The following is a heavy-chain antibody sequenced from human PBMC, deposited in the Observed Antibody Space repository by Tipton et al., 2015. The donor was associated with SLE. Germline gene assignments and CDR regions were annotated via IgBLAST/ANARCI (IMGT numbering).Heavy chain of an antibody. D-gene: IGHD3/OR15-3a*01. CDR1: GFTFTDYA. V-gene: IGHV3-9*01. Sequence: SLRLSCAVSGFTFTDYAMNWVRQAPGKGLEWVSGISWNSGTIGYADSVKGRFTISRDNANNSLYLQMNSLRAEDTALYYCAKGSTLNYYFHMDVWGQGTTVTVS. CDR2: ISWNSGTI. CDR3: AKGSTLNYYFHMDV. J-gene: IGHJ6*02.